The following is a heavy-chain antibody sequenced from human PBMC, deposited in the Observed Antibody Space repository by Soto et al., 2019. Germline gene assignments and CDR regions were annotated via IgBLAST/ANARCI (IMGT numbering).Heavy chain of an antibody. J-gene: IGHJ4*02. D-gene: IGHD2-8*01. Sequence: SETLSLTCTVSGGSISSGGYYWSWIRQHPGKGLEWIGYIYYSGSTYYNPSLKSRITISVDTSKNQFSLKLSSVTAADTAVYYCARVYAYYFDYWGQGTLVTVSS. CDR1: GGSISSGGYY. CDR3: ARVYAYYFDY. CDR2: IYYSGST. V-gene: IGHV4-31*03.